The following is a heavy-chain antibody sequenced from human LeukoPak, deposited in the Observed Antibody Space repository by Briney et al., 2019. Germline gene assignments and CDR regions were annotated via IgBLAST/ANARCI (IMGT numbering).Heavy chain of an antibody. D-gene: IGHD1-26*01. J-gene: IGHJ4*02. V-gene: IGHV3-7*03. CDR1: GFTFSTYW. CDR2: MKQDGSEE. Sequence: PGGSLRLSCAASGFTFSTYWMSWVRQAPGKGLEWVAHMKQDGSEEYYVDSVKGRFTISRDNAKNSLYLQMNSLRAEDTAVYYCARDKIVGATVLDYWGQGSLVTVSS. CDR3: ARDKIVGATVLDY.